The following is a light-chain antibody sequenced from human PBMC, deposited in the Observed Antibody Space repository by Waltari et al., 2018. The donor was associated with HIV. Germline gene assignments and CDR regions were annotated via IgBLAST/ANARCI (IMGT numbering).Light chain of an antibody. Sequence: EIVLTQSPGTLSLSPGERATLSCRASQSVTNSFLAWYQQKPGLAPRGLIYGASSRATGIPDRVSGSGSGTDFTLTISRLEPEDFALYYCQQYGNSPFTFGPGTKVEMK. V-gene: IGKV3-20*01. J-gene: IGKJ3*01. CDR2: GAS. CDR3: QQYGNSPFT. CDR1: QSVTNSF.